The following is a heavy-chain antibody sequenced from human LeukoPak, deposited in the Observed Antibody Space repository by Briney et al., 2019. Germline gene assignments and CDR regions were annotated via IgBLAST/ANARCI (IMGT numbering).Heavy chain of an antibody. Sequence: GGSLRLSCAASGFTFSSYWMNWARQAPGKGLEWVASINHNGNVNYYVDSVKGRFTISRDNAKNSLYLQMSNLRAEDTAVYYCAKDPYDFWSGITPFDYWGQGTLVTVSS. J-gene: IGHJ4*02. D-gene: IGHD3-3*01. CDR3: AKDPYDFWSGITPFDY. V-gene: IGHV3-7*03. CDR2: INHNGNVN. CDR1: GFTFSSYW.